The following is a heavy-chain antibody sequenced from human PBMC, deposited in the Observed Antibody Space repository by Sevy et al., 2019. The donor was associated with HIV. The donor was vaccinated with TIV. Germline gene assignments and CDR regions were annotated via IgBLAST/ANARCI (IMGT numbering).Heavy chain of an antibody. CDR1: GFTFSSYE. CDR3: AREGGYSYAVGTSPDAFDI. Sequence: GGSLRLSCAASGFTFSSYEMNWVHQAPGKGLEWVSYISSSGSTIYYADSVKGRFTISRDNAKNSLYLQMNSLRAEDTAVYYCAREGGYSYAVGTSPDAFDIWGQGTMVTVSS. D-gene: IGHD5-18*01. CDR2: ISSSGSTI. V-gene: IGHV3-48*03. J-gene: IGHJ3*02.